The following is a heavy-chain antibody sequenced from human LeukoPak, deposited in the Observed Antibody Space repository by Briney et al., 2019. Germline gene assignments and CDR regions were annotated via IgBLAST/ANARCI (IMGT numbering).Heavy chain of an antibody. J-gene: IGHJ4*02. D-gene: IGHD5-18*01. CDR3: AKTLFGFSYGKIAY. CDR1: GFTFSSYA. CDR2: IRGSDGST. V-gene: IGHV3-23*01. Sequence: GGSLRLSCAASGFTFSSYAMNWVRQAPGKGLEWVSAIRGSDGSTYYADSVKGRFTISRDNSKNALYLQMNSLRAEDTAVYYCAKTLFGFSYGKIAYWGQGTLVTVSS.